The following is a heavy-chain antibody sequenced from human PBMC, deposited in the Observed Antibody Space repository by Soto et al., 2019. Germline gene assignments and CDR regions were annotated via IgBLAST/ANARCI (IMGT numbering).Heavy chain of an antibody. D-gene: IGHD1-1*01. CDR3: ATAGHNWNMNYCDD. Sequence: GASVKVSCKTSGYTFNSYGIGWVRQATGQGLEWMGWINTYNDNTNFAQKFQDRLTMTTDTSTSTVHMELRSLTSDDTATYYCATAGHNWNMNYCDDWGQGTLVTVAS. V-gene: IGHV1-18*01. J-gene: IGHJ4*02. CDR2: INTYNDNT. CDR1: GYTFNSYG.